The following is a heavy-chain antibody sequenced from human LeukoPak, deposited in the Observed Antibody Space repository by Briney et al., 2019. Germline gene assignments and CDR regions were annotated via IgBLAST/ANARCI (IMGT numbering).Heavy chain of an antibody. Sequence: KPSETQCLTCTFPGGSIITGSYYGGWIRQPPGRGLEWRGTISYGRTTYNNRALKGRVSISASTSKNQNSLKLSFKTATDTDVYVCACAEGMAGRPFYCCGQGTLVTVSS. CDR2: ISYGRTT. V-gene: IGHV4-39*01. CDR3: ACAEGMAGRPFYC. D-gene: IGHD6-19*01. J-gene: IGHJ4*02. CDR1: GGSIITGSYY.